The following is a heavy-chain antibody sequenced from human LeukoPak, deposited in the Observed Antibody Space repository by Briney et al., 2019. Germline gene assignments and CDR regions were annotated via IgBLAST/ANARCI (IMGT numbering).Heavy chain of an antibody. D-gene: IGHD4-17*01. CDR2: ISDSGVST. CDR3: ARVADYGRHTYYYMDV. V-gene: IGHV3-23*01. CDR1: GFTFSSNG. J-gene: IGHJ6*03. Sequence: GGTLRLSCAASGFTFSSNGMNWVRQAPGKGLEWVSGISDSGVSTYYADSVKGRFTISRDNSKNTLYLQMNSLRAEDTAVYYCARVADYGRHTYYYMDVWGKGTTVTISS.